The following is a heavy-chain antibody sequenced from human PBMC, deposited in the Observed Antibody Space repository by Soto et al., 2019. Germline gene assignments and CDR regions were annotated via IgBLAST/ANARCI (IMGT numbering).Heavy chain of an antibody. CDR3: ARVSRRRISTTGTFDY. D-gene: IGHD1-1*01. V-gene: IGHV4-31*03. CDR2: IYYSGST. Sequence: SETLSFTCTVSGGSISSGGYYWSWIRQHPGKGLEWIGYIYYSGSTYYNPPLKSRVTISVDTSKNQFSLKLSSVTAADTAVYYCARVSRRRISTTGTFDYWGQGTLVTVSS. J-gene: IGHJ4*02. CDR1: GGSISSGGYY.